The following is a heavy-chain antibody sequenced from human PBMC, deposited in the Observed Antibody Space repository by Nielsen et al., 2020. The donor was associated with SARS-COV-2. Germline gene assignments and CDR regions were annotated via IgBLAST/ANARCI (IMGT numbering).Heavy chain of an antibody. CDR2: ISSSSSYT. Sequence: GESLKISCAASGFTFSDYYMSWIRQAPGKGLEWVSYISSSSSYTYYADSVKGRFTISRDNSKNTLDLQMNSLRVEDTAVYYCARDHYDMLTGYSEDYYYGMDVWGQGTTVTVSS. CDR1: GFTFSDYY. CDR3: ARDHYDMLTGYSEDYYYGMDV. J-gene: IGHJ6*02. V-gene: IGHV3-11*06. D-gene: IGHD3-9*01.